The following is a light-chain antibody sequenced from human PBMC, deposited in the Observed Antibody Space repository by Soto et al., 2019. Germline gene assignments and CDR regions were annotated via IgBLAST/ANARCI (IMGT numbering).Light chain of an antibody. Sequence: QSVLTQPASVSGSPGQSITISCTGTSSDVGGYNYVSWYQQHPVKAPKLMIYDVTNRPSGVSDRFSGSKSGSTASLTISGLQAEDEADYYCSSYTSSSTPYVFGTGTKSPS. CDR1: SSDVGGYNY. V-gene: IGLV2-14*01. CDR3: SSYTSSSTPYV. J-gene: IGLJ1*01. CDR2: DVT.